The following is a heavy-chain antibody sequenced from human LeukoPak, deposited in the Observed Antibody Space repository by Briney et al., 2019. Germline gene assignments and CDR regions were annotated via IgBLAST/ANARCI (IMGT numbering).Heavy chain of an antibody. CDR3: ARGTMVRGVLVTYYYYYMDV. D-gene: IGHD3-10*01. CDR1: GYTFTSYY. CDR2: INPSGGST. V-gene: IGHV1-46*01. J-gene: IGHJ6*03. Sequence: AASVKVSCKASGYTFTSYYMHWVRQAPGQGLEWMGIINPSGGSTSYAQKFQGRVTMTRDTSTSTAYMELRSLRSDDTAVYYCARGTMVRGVLVTYYYYYMDVWGKGTTVTVSS.